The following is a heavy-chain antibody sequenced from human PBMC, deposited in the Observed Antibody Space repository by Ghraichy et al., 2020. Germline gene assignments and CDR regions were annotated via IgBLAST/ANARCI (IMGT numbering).Heavy chain of an antibody. Sequence: SVKVSCKASVGTFSSHAISWVRQAPGQGLEWMGGIIPIFGTANYAQKFQGRVTITADESTSTVFMELSSLRSEDTAVYYCARGPDSSGYYYFYWGQGTLVTVSS. CDR3: ARGPDSSGYYYFY. J-gene: IGHJ4*02. D-gene: IGHD3-22*01. CDR2: IIPIFGTA. CDR1: VGTFSSHA. V-gene: IGHV1-69*13.